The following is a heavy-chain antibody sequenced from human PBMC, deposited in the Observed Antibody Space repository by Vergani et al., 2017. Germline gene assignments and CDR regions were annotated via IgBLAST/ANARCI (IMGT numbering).Heavy chain of an antibody. CDR1: GASVNSYY. J-gene: IGHJ4*02. Sequence: QVNLQESGPGLVKPSETLSLTCTVSGASVNSYYWSWIRQPPGKGLEWMGYVSFRGDTLYDPSVKGRMTISLNTSSNQFSLYLTSVTAADTAVYYCARSRIFYGAGSPDYWGQGTLVTGSS. CDR3: ARSRIFYGAGSPDY. CDR2: VSFRGDT. V-gene: IGHV4-59*02. D-gene: IGHD3-10*01.